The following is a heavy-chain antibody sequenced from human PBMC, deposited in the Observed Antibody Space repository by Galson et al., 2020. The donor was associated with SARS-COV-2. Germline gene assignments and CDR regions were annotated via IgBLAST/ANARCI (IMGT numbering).Heavy chain of an antibody. Sequence: ETSETLSLTCTVSGGSISSGGYYWSWIRQHPGKGLEWIGYIYYSGSTYYNPSLKSRVTISVDTSKNQFSLKLSSVTAADTAVYYCARDRGVGSGAFDIWGQGTMVTVSS. J-gene: IGHJ3*02. V-gene: IGHV4-31*03. D-gene: IGHD3-16*01. CDR3: ARDRGVGSGAFDI. CDR1: GGSISSGGYY. CDR2: IYYSGST.